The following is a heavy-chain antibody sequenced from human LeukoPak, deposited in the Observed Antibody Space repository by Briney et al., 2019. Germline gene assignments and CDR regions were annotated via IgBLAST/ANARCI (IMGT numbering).Heavy chain of an antibody. D-gene: IGHD3-3*01. CDR2: MNPNSGNT. CDR3: ARGQIGAFWRIYYYYGMDV. V-gene: IGHV1-8*01. Sequence: ASVKVSCKASGYTFTSYDINWVRQATGQGLEWMGWMNPNSGNTGYAQKFQGRVTMTRNTSISTAYMELSSLRSEDTAVYYCARGQIGAFWRIYYYYGMDVWGQGTTVTVSS. J-gene: IGHJ6*02. CDR1: GYTFTSYD.